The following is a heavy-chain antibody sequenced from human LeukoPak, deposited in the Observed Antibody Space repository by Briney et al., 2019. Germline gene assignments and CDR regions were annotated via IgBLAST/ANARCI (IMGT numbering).Heavy chain of an antibody. J-gene: IGHJ4*02. D-gene: IGHD3-22*01. V-gene: IGHV4-59*08. CDR2: IYYSGST. CDR1: GGSISSYY. Sequence: NPSETLSLTCTVSGGSISSYYWSWIRQPPGKGLEWIGYIYYSGSTNYNPSLKSRVTISVDTSKNQFSLKLSSVTAADTAVYYSARHPPYYYDSSGYFDYWGQGTLVTVSS. CDR3: ARHPPYYYDSSGYFDY.